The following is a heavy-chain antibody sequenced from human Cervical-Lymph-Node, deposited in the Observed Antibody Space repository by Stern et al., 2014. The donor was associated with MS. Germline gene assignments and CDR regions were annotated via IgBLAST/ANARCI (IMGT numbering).Heavy chain of an antibody. Sequence: VQLVESGGALVQPGRSLRLSCAASGFTLSTYGMHWVRHAPGKGLAWDAVISYYGHHKYYAASVKGRFTISRDNSKNTLHLQMNSVTPDDTAIYYCARDYEDTSMLFDHWGQGTLVTVSS. CDR1: GFTLSTYG. J-gene: IGHJ4*02. CDR3: ARDYEDTSMLFDH. D-gene: IGHD2-8*01. CDR2: ISYYGHHK. V-gene: IGHV3-30*03.